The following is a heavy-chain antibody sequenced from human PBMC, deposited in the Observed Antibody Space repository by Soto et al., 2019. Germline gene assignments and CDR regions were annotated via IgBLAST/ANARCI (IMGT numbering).Heavy chain of an antibody. CDR1: GFTFSNHG. J-gene: IGHJ4*02. V-gene: IGHV3-30*18. Sequence: QVQLAESGGGVAQPGRSLRLSCAASGFTFSNHGMHWVRQAPGKGLEWVAFISHDESETYYADSVEGRFTISRDNSKKTLYLQMNSLRTEDTAVYYCAKGGWPLDYWGQGTLVTVSS. CDR2: ISHDESET. D-gene: IGHD2-15*01. CDR3: AKGGWPLDY.